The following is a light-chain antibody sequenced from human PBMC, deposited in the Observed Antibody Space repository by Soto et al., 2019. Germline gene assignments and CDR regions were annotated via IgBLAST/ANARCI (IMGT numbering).Light chain of an antibody. CDR3: QQYNSYSLT. CDR2: GAF. Sequence: EIVMTQSPATLSVSPGERATLSCRASQSVRSNLAWYQQKPGQAPRLLIYGAFTRATGIPARFSGSGSGTEFTLTISSLQSEDFAVYYCQQYNSYSLTFGGGTKVEIK. J-gene: IGKJ4*01. V-gene: IGKV3D-15*01. CDR1: QSVRSN.